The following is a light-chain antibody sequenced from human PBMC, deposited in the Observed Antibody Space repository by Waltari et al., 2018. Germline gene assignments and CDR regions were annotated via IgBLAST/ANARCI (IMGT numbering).Light chain of an antibody. CDR2: KAS. J-gene: IGKJ2*03. CDR3: LQYSSSPYS. V-gene: IGKV1-12*01. Sequence: DIQMTQSPSSLSASVGDTVTITCRASQSISSWLDWYQQKPGKAPKLLIYKASSLQSGVPSRFSGSGSGTEFRLTISSLQPEDFASYYCLQYSSSPYSFGQGTKVEIK. CDR1: QSISSW.